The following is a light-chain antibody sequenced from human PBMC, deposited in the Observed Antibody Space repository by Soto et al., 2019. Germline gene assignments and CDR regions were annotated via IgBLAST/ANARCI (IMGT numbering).Light chain of an antibody. Sequence: IQMTQSPSTLSSSVGYRFTITCGASQSISSWLAWYQQKPGKAPKLLIYDASSLESGVPSRFSGSGSGTEFTLTISSLQPDDFATYYCQQYNSYPLTFGGGTMVDIK. CDR3: QQYNSYPLT. V-gene: IGKV1-5*01. CDR2: DAS. CDR1: QSISSW. J-gene: IGKJ4*01.